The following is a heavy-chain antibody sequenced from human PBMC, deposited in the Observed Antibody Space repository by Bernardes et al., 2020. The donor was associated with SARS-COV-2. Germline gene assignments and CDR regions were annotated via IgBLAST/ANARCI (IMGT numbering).Heavy chain of an antibody. D-gene: IGHD2-2*01. CDR2: IYYSGST. CDR1: GGSISSSSYY. CDR3: ARHGCSSTSCYWRNWFDP. Sequence: SETLSLTCTVSGGSISSSSYYWGWIRQPPGKGLEWIGSIYYSGSTYYNPSLKSRVTISVDTSKNQCSLKLSSVTAADTAVYYCARHGCSSTSCYWRNWFDPWGQGTLVTVSS. V-gene: IGHV4-39*01. J-gene: IGHJ5*02.